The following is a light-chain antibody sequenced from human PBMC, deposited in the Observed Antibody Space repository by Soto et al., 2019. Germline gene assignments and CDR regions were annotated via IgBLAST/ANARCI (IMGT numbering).Light chain of an antibody. V-gene: IGKV3-11*01. J-gene: IGKJ4*01. CDR1: QSVSSY. Sequence: EIVLTQSPGTLSLSPGERATLSFRASQSVSSYLAWYQQKPGQAPRLLIYDASNRATGIPARFSGSGSGTDFTLSISSLEPEDFAVYYCQQRGNWPLTFGGGTKVDI. CDR2: DAS. CDR3: QQRGNWPLT.